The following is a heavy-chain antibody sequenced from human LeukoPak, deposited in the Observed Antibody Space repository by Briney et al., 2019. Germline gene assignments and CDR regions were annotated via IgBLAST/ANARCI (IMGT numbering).Heavy chain of an antibody. V-gene: IGHV4-59*01. Sequence: GSLRLSCAASGFTFSSYSMNWVRQAPGKGLEWIGYIYYSGSASYNPSLKSRVTISVDTSKSQFSLKLSSVTAADTAVYYCARDEIGGAFDIWGQGTMVTVSS. D-gene: IGHD2/OR15-2a*01. J-gene: IGHJ3*02. CDR2: IYYSGSA. CDR3: ARDEIGGAFDI. CDR1: GFTFSSYS.